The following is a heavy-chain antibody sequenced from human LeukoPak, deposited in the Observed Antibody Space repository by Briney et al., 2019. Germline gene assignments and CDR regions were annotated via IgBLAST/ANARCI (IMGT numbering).Heavy chain of an antibody. CDR1: GYSFTSSC. CDR2: ICPGATYT. Sequence: GESLQISCKGSGYSFTSSCIGWLRRMPGKGLEWLGIICPGATYTRYRTSFQGKVAISANKSISTAYLQWSSLKASDSAMYYGASVRYCSGGSCDDAFDIWGQGTMVTVSS. CDR3: ASVRYCSGGSCDDAFDI. V-gene: IGHV5-51*01. J-gene: IGHJ3*02. D-gene: IGHD2-15*01.